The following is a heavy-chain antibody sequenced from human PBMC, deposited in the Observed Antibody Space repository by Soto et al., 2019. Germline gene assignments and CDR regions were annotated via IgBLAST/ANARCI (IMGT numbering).Heavy chain of an antibody. Sequence: EVQLVESGGGLVKPGGSLRLSCAASGFTFSSYSMNWVRQAPGKGLEWVSSISSSSSYIYYADSVKGRFTISRDNAKNSLYLQMNSLRAEDTAVYYCARLASPQYGAAVEASVHYYYYYGMDVWGQGTTVTVSS. J-gene: IGHJ6*02. CDR3: ARLASPQYGAAVEASVHYYYYYGMDV. CDR2: ISSSSSYI. D-gene: IGHD6-13*01. CDR1: GFTFSSYS. V-gene: IGHV3-21*01.